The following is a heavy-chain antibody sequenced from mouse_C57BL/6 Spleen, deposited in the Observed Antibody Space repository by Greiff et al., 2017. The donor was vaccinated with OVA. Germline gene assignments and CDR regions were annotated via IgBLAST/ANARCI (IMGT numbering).Heavy chain of an antibody. D-gene: IGHD3-2*02. CDR2: IDPSDSYT. CDR1: GYTFTGYW. J-gene: IGHJ4*01. V-gene: IGHV1-50*01. Sequence: QVQLQQPGAELVKPGASVKLSCKASGYTFTGYWMQWVKQRPGQGLEWIGEIDPSDSYTNYNQKFKGKATLTVDTSSSTAYMPRSILTSEDSAVYYCAREAQANAMDYWGQGTSVTVSS. CDR3: AREAQANAMDY.